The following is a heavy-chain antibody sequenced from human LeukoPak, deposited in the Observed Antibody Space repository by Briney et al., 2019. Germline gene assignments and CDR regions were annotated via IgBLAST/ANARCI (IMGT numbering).Heavy chain of an antibody. CDR1: GFTFSSYA. V-gene: IGHV3-23*01. CDR2: ISGSGGGST. Sequence: GGSLRLSCAASGFTFSSYAMSWVRQAPGKGLEWVSGISGSGGGSTYYADSVKGRFTISRDNSKNTLYLQMNSLRAEDTAVYYCASSLPVALYYFDYWGQGTLATVSS. CDR3: ASSLPVALYYFDY. D-gene: IGHD2-2*01. J-gene: IGHJ4*02.